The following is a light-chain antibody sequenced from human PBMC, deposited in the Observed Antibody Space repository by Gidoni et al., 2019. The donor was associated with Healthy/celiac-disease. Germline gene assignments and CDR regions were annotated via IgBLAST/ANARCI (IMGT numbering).Light chain of an antibody. CDR3: QAWDSEVV. CDR1: QLGDKY. Sequence: SYELTQPPSVSVSPGQTASITCSGDQLGDKYACWYQQKPGQSPVLVIYQASKRPSGIPERFSGSNSGNTATLTISGTQAMDEADYYCQAWDSEVVFGGGTKLTVL. J-gene: IGLJ2*01. CDR2: QAS. V-gene: IGLV3-1*01.